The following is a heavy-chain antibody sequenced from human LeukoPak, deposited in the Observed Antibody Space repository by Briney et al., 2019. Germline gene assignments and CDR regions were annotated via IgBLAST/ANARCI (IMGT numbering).Heavy chain of an antibody. V-gene: IGHV3-23*01. CDR3: ARQMATILDGILDS. J-gene: IGHJ4*02. CDR2: ISGSGGST. D-gene: IGHD5-24*01. CDR1: GFTFSTYA. Sequence: GGSLRLSCAASGFTFSTYAMNWVRQAPGKGLEWVSGISGSGGSTYYADSVKGRFTISRDNSKNTLYLQMNSLKTEDTALCYCARQMATILDGILDSWGQGTLVTVSS.